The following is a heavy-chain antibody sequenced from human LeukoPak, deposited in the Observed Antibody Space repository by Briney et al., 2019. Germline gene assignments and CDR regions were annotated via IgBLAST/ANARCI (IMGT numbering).Heavy chain of an antibody. CDR2: IYPDDSDT. CDR1: GYSFTSYW. V-gene: IGHV5-51*01. D-gene: IGHD4-17*01. J-gene: IGHJ4*02. CDR3: ARHYPGGDYFIDY. Sequence: GGSLRLSCKGSGYSFTSYWIGWVRQMPGKGLEWVGIIYPDDSDTRYSPSFQDQVTISADKSISTAYLQWSSLKASDTAMNCCARHYPGGDYFIDYWGQGTLVTVSS.